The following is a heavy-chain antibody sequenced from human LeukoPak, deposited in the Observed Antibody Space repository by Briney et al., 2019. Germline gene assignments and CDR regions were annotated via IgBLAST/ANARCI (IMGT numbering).Heavy chain of an antibody. D-gene: IGHD3-10*02. J-gene: IGHJ4*02. V-gene: IGHV3-30*02. CDR3: AKVFGRPSYFDY. CDR2: IRYDGSNK. CDR1: GFSFNGSS. Sequence: PGGSLRLSCADSGFSFNGSSKNWVRQAPGKGLEWVAFIRYDGSNKYYADSVKGRFTISRDNSKNTLYLQMSSLRAEDTAVYYCAKVFGRPSYFDYWGQGTLVTVSS.